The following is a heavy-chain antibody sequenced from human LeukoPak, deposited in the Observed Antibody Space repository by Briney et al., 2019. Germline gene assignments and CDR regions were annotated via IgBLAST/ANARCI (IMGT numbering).Heavy chain of an antibody. J-gene: IGHJ4*02. CDR2: IIPIFGTA. D-gene: IGHD3-22*01. Sequence: SVKVSCKASGGTFSSYAISWVRQAPGKGLEWMGGIIPIFGTANYAQKFQGRVTITADESTSTAYMELSSLRSEDTAMYYCARAAEGYYYDSSGYLLNFDYWGQGTLVTVSS. CDR3: ARAAEGYYYDSSGYLLNFDY. CDR1: GGTFSSYA. V-gene: IGHV1-69*13.